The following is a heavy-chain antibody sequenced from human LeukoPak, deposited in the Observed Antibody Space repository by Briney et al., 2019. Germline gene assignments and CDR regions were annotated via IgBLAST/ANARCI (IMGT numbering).Heavy chain of an antibody. CDR3: ARQAPGYYDSSGYYYVSNAFDI. CDR2: IYTSGST. CDR1: GGSISSYY. Sequence: PSETLSLTCTVSGGSISSYYWSWIRQPPGKGLEWIGYIYTSGSTNYNPSLKSRVTISVDTSKNQFFQKLSSVTATDTAVYYCARQAPGYYDSSGYYYVSNAFDIWGQGTMVTVSS. D-gene: IGHD3-22*01. J-gene: IGHJ3*02. V-gene: IGHV4-4*09.